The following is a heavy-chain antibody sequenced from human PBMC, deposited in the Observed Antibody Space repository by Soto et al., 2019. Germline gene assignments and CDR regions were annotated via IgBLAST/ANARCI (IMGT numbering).Heavy chain of an antibody. J-gene: IGHJ3*02. V-gene: IGHV4-31*03. Sequence: QVQLQESGPGLVQPSQSLSLTCTVSGASISSAGYYWTWIRLHPGKGLEWIGYIYYSGSTYYNPSLKSRVTISLDTSKNQFSLKLNSLIAADTAVYYCARGSSGDFWSGSYAFDMWGQGTMVTVSS. CDR3: ARGSSGDFWSGSYAFDM. D-gene: IGHD3-3*01. CDR1: GASISSAGYY. CDR2: IYYSGST.